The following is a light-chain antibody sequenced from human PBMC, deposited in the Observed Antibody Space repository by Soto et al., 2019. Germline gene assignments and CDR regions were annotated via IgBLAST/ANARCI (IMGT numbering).Light chain of an antibody. J-gene: IGKJ1*01. CDR3: QHYNSYSDA. Sequence: DIQMTQSPSTLSGSVGDRVTITCRARQTISSWLAWYQQKPGKAPKLLIYHASTLKSGVPSRFSGSGYGTEFTFPISSLQPEDFATYYCQHYNSYSDAFGQGTKVELK. V-gene: IGKV1-5*03. CDR2: HAS. CDR1: QTISSW.